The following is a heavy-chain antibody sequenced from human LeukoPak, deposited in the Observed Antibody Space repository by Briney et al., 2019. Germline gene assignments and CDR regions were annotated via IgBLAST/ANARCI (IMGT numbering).Heavy chain of an antibody. D-gene: IGHD1-26*01. V-gene: IGHV3-23*01. J-gene: IGHJ4*02. CDR1: GFTFSSYA. CDR2: ISGSGGST. Sequence: GGSLRLSCAASGFTFSSYAMSWVRQAPGKGLEWVSAISGSGGSTYYADSVKGRFAISRDNSKNTLYLQMNSLRAEDTAVYYCAKTSGSYFEYDFDYWGQGTLVTVSS. CDR3: AKTSGSYFEYDFDY.